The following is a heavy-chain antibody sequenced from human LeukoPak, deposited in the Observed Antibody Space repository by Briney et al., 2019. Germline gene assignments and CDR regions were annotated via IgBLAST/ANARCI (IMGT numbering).Heavy chain of an antibody. Sequence: GGSLRLSCAASGFTFSSAWMTWVRQAPGKGLEWVATIKDDGSDKYYVDSVKGRFTISRDNAKNSLYLQMNSLRAEDTAVYYCASSGYWGQGTLVTVSS. D-gene: IGHD6-25*01. J-gene: IGHJ4*02. V-gene: IGHV3-7*01. CDR3: ASSGY. CDR1: GFTFSSAW. CDR2: IKDDGSDK.